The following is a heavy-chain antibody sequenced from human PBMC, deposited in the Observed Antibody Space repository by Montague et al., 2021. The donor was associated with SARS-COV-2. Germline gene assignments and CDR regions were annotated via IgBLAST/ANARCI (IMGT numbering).Heavy chain of an antibody. D-gene: IGHD1-1*01. CDR3: ARAQNTCFIANCVNYFEV. CDR1: GGSIRSYY. V-gene: IGHV4-59*01. CDR2: VHYTGST. J-gene: IGHJ4*02. Sequence: TLSLTCEVSGGSIRSYYWSWIRQSPGKGLEWIGYVHYTGSTKYNPSLQTRVTLSLDTPKKHCSLKLKSVTAADTAVYYCARAQNTCFIANCVNYFEVWGLGALVTVSS.